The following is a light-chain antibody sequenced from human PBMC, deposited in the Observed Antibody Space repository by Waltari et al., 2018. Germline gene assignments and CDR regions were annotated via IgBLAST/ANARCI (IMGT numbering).Light chain of an antibody. V-gene: IGLV3-19*01. CDR3: HSRKGRAKHVV. J-gene: IGLJ3*02. CDR1: SLRTSY. Sequence: SSELIKGPGVSVALGQTVKITCQGDSLRTSYGSWDQVKQGQAHVRVLFGTEKRHSGIQDRFSGNSSGTTSYLTITSAQAEDDADYYCHSRKGRAKHVVFGGGTKLSVL. CDR2: GTE.